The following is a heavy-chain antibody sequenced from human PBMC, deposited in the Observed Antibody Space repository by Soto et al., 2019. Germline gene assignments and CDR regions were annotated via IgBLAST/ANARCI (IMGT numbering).Heavy chain of an antibody. J-gene: IGHJ5*02. Sequence: PSETLSLTCAVSGASISGFYWSWIRKSAGKGLEWIGRIYATGTTDYDPSLKSRVMMSVDTSKKQFSLKLRSVTAADTAVYYCVRDGTKTLRDWFDPWGQGISVTVSS. CDR2: IYATGTT. CDR3: VRDGTKTLRDWFDP. V-gene: IGHV4-4*07. CDR1: GASISGFY. D-gene: IGHD1-1*01.